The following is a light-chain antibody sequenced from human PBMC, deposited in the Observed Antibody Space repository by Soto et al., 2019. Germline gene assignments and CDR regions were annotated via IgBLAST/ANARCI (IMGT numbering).Light chain of an antibody. CDR3: MQAQQTPPT. Sequence: DIVMTQSPLSLPVTPGEPASISCNSSQSLLQSNGYNYLDWYLQKPGQSPQLLIYFGSYRASGVPDRFSGSGSGTDFTLKIRRVEAEDVAIYYCMQAQQTPPTFCQGTKVEIK. CDR2: FGS. V-gene: IGKV2-28*01. CDR1: QSLLQSNGYNY. J-gene: IGKJ1*01.